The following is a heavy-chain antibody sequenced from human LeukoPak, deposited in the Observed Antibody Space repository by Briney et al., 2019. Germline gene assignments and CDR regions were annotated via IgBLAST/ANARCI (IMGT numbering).Heavy chain of an antibody. V-gene: IGHV3-23*01. J-gene: IGHJ5*02. D-gene: IGHD6-13*01. Sequence: PGGSLRLSCAASGFTFSSYAMSWVRQAPGKGLEWVSAISGGGGSTHYADSVKGRFTISRDNSKNTLYLQMSSLRAGDTAVYYCAKMLTGIAAAGTEDWFDPWGQGTLVTVSS. CDR2: ISGGGGST. CDR3: AKMLTGIAAAGTEDWFDP. CDR1: GFTFSSYA.